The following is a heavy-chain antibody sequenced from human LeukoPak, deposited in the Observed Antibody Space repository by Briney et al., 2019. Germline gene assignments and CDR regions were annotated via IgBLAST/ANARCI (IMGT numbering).Heavy chain of an antibody. CDR3: AGEVLGYCSGGSCYSDY. Sequence: SETLSLTCTVSGGSISSYYWSWIRQPPGKGLEWIGYIYYSGSTNYNPSLKSRVTMSVDTSKNQFSLKLSSVTAADTAVYYCAGEVLGYCSGGSCYSDYWGQGTLVTVSS. CDR1: GGSISSYY. V-gene: IGHV4-59*12. J-gene: IGHJ4*02. D-gene: IGHD2-15*01. CDR2: IYYSGST.